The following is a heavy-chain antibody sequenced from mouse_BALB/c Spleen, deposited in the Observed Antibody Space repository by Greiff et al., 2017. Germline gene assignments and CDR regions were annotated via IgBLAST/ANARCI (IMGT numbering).Heavy chain of an antibody. CDR2: IDPYYGGT. Sequence: EVQLVESGPELEKPGASVKISCKASGYSFTGYNMNWVKQSNGKSLEWIGNIDPYYGGTSYNQKFKGKATLTVDKSSSTAYMQLKSLTSEDSAVYYCARGGKYGNYVAMDYWGQGTSVTVSS. V-gene: IGHV1-39*01. CDR3: ARGGKYGNYVAMDY. CDR1: GYSFTGYN. J-gene: IGHJ4*01. D-gene: IGHD2-10*02.